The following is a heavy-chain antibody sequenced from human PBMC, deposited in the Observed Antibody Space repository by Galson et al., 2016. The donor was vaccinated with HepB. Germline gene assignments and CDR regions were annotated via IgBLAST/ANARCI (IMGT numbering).Heavy chain of an antibody. CDR3: VRHNDFGVVRSPFGY. Sequence: ETLSLTCTVSGGSITTAYYWGWIRQSPEKGLEWIASIYFTGTSYYSPSLKSRLTISVDTSKNQLSLKLSSVTAADTAVYYCVRHNDFGVVRSPFGYWGQGVLVSVSS. CDR1: GGSITTAYY. V-gene: IGHV4-39*01. D-gene: IGHD3-3*01. J-gene: IGHJ4*02. CDR2: IYFTGTS.